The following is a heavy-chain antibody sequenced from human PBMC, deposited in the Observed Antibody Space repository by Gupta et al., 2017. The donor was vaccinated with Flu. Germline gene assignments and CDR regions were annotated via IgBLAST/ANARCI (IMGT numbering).Heavy chain of an antibody. D-gene: IGHD3-22*01. CDR1: GFTFSCYG. CDR2: IRGSSGTT. V-gene: IGHV3-23*01. Sequence: EVQLLESGGGLVQPGGSLRLSCAASGFTFSCYGMSWVRQAPGKGLEWVSAIRGSSGTTYYADSVKGRFTISRDNSKNTLYLQMNSLRAEDTAVYYCAKAEVVVITFFDAWGQGTLVTVSS. J-gene: IGHJ4*02. CDR3: AKAEVVVITFFDA.